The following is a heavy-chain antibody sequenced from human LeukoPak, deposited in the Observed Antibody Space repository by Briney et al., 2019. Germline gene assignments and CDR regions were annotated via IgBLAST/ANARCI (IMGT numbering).Heavy chain of an antibody. CDR2: IKGDGSEK. V-gene: IGHV3-7*01. J-gene: IGHJ4*02. D-gene: IGHD5-24*01. Sequence: GGSLRLSCAASGFTFSSYWMTWVRQAPGKGLEWVGNIKGDGSEKYYVDSVKGRFTISRDNAKNSLYLQMNSLRAEDTAVYYCARERRDGYNFDYWGQGTLVTVSS. CDR1: GFTFSSYW. CDR3: ARERRDGYNFDY.